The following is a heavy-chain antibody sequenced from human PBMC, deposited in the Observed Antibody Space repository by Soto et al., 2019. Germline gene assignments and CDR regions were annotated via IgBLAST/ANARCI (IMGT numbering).Heavy chain of an antibody. V-gene: IGHV2-5*02. Sequence: QITLKESGPTLVQPTQTLTLTCTFSGFSLSTSGVGVGWIRQPPGNALEWLAVIYWDDDNRYSPSLRSRLTFTKDTSKNQVVLTMTNMDPEDTATYYCAHKATAKLTARVFDYWGQGLLVTVSS. D-gene: IGHD2-21*02. CDR2: IYWDDDN. CDR3: AHKATAKLTARVFDY. J-gene: IGHJ4*02. CDR1: GFSLSTSGVG.